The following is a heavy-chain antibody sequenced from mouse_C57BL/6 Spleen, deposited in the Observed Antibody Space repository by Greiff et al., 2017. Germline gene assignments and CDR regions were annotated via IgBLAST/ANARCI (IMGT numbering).Heavy chain of an antibody. Sequence: VQLVESGAELVRPGASVTLSCKASGYTFTDYEMHWVKQTPVHGLEWIGAIDPETGGTAYNQKFKGKAILTADKSSSTAYMELRSLTSEDSAVYYCTRGYGSSYSYWGQGTTLTVSS. D-gene: IGHD1-1*01. CDR2: IDPETGGT. V-gene: IGHV1-15*01. J-gene: IGHJ2*01. CDR1: GYTFTDYE. CDR3: TRGYGSSYSY.